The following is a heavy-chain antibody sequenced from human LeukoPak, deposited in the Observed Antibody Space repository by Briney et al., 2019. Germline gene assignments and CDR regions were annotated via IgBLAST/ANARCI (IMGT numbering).Heavy chain of an antibody. CDR3: AKGKYQLPFCLMDV. D-gene: IGHD2-2*01. CDR1: GFTFSSYA. CDR2: ISGSGGST. V-gene: IGHV3-23*01. Sequence: GGSLRLSCAASGFTFSSYAMSWVRQAPGKGLEWVSAISGSGGSTYYADSVKGRFTISRDNSKNTLCLQMNSLRAEDTAVYYCAKGKYQLPFCLMDVWGQGTTVAVSS. J-gene: IGHJ6*02.